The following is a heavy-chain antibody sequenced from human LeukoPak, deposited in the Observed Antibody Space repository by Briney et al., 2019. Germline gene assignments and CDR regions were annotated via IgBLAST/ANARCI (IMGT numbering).Heavy chain of an antibody. D-gene: IGHD3-10*01. CDR3: ARFNSGSDAFDI. V-gene: IGHV4-59*08. CDR1: GDSISSYY. J-gene: IGHJ3*02. CDR2: IYYSGST. Sequence: SETLSLTCTVSGDSISSYYWSWIRQPPGKGLEWIGYIYYSGSTNYNPSLKSRVTISVDTSKNQFSLKLSSVTAADTAVYYCARFNSGSDAFDIWGQGTMVTVFS.